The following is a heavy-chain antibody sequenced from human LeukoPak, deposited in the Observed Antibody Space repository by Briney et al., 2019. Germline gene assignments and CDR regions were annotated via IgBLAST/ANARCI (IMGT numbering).Heavy chain of an antibody. V-gene: IGHV1-2*02. CDR1: GYTLTELS. CDR2: INPNSGGT. CDR3: ARNLRFVEWTMDV. D-gene: IGHD3-3*01. J-gene: IGHJ6*03. Sequence: GASVKVSCKVSGYTLTELSMHWVRQAPGQGLEWMGWINPNSGGTNYAQKFQGRVTMTRDTSISTAYMELSRLRSDDTAVYYCARNLRFVEWTMDVWGKGTTVTVSS.